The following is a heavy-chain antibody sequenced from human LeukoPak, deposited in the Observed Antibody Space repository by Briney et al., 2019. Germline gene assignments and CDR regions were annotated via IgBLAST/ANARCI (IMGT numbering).Heavy chain of an antibody. D-gene: IGHD3-22*01. J-gene: IGHJ4*02. CDR2: IYTSGST. CDR1: GGSISSYY. Sequence: KPSETLSLTCTVSGGSISSYYWSRIRQPPGKGLEWIGYIYTSGSTNYNPSLKSRVTISVDTSKNQFSLKLSSVTAADTAVYYCASTDSSGYYHPFDYWGQGTLVTVSS. CDR3: ASTDSSGYYHPFDY. V-gene: IGHV4-4*09.